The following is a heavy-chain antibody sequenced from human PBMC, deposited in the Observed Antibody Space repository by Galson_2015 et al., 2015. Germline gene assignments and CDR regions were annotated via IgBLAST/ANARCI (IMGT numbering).Heavy chain of an antibody. Sequence: TVSGGSISSGSYYWSWIRQPAGKGLEWIGRIYISGSTNYNPSLKSRVTISVDTSKNQFSLKLSSVTAADTAVYYCARAGDRSGYSGHFDFWGQGTVVTVSS. J-gene: IGHJ4*02. CDR3: ARAGDRSGYSGHFDF. D-gene: IGHD3-22*01. CDR2: IYISGST. V-gene: IGHV4-61*02. CDR1: GGSISSGSYY.